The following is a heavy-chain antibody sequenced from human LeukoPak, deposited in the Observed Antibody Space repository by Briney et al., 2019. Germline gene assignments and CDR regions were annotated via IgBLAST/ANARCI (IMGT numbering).Heavy chain of an antibody. Sequence: GGSLRLSCAASGFTFSSYAMHWVRQAPGKGLEWVAVISYDGSNKYYADSVKGRFTISRDNSKNTLYLQMNSLRAEDTAVYYCAKEYAGSHYYYYYMDVWGKGTTVTVSS. CDR3: AKEYAGSHYYYYYMDV. V-gene: IGHV3-30-3*02. J-gene: IGHJ6*03. CDR1: GFTFSSYA. CDR2: ISYDGSNK.